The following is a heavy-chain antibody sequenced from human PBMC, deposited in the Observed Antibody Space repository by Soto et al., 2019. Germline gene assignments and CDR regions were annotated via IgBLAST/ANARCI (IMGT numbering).Heavy chain of an antibody. CDR1: GFTFSSNY. CDR3: ATTERTPVLYYYGMDV. J-gene: IGHJ6*02. CDR2: IYAGGLT. D-gene: IGHD2-15*01. Sequence: EVLLVESGGGLIQPGGSLRLSCAVSGFTFSSNYMSWVRRAAGKGREWVSLIYAGGLTYYADSVKGRFIISRDTSNNTLYLQMNSLRAEDTAVYYCATTERTPVLYYYGMDVWGQGTTVTVSS. V-gene: IGHV3-53*01.